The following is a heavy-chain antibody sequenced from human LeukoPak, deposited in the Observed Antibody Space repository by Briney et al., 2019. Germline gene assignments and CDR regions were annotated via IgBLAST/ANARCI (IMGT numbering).Heavy chain of an antibody. Sequence: ASVKVSCKASGYTFTSYGISWVRQAPGQGLEWMGWISAYNGNTNYAQKLQGRVTMTTDTSTSTAYMELRSLRSDDTAVYYCARGPCSSTSCYKLIWFDPWGQGTLVTVSS. D-gene: IGHD2-2*02. J-gene: IGHJ5*02. CDR1: GYTFTSYG. V-gene: IGHV1-18*01. CDR2: ISAYNGNT. CDR3: ARGPCSSTSCYKLIWFDP.